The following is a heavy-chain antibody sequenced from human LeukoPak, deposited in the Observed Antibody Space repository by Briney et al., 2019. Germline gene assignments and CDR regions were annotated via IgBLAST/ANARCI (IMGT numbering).Heavy chain of an antibody. CDR2: IYYSGST. V-gene: IGHV4-61*01. Sequence: SETPSLTCTVSGGSVSSGSYYWSWIRQPPGKGLEWIGYIYYSGSTNYNPSLKSRVTISVDTSKNQFSLKLSSVTAADTAVYYCATTDYGDYSFDYWGQGTLVTVSS. D-gene: IGHD4-17*01. CDR3: ATTDYGDYSFDY. J-gene: IGHJ4*02. CDR1: GGSVSSGSYY.